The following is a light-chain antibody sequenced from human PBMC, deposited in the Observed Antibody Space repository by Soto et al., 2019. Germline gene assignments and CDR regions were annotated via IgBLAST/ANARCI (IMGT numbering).Light chain of an antibody. J-gene: IGLJ2*01. CDR3: AAWDDSLNGVV. Sequence: QSVLTQTPSVSGAPGQRITISCTGSSSNTGAGYEVHWYQQIPRTAPKLLIYDNDQRPSGVPDRFSGSTSGTSASLAISGLQADDEADYYCAAWDDSLNGVVFGGGT. CDR2: DND. V-gene: IGLV1-40*01. CDR1: SSNTGAGYE.